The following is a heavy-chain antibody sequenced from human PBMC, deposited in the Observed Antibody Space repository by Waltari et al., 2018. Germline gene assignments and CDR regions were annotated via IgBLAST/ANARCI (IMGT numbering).Heavy chain of an antibody. CDR2: IYSGGST. CDR3: ARGAALYLGDWFDP. CDR1: GFPFIGNY. V-gene: IGHV3-53*02. Sequence: EVQLVETGGGLIQPGGSLKLSCSASGFPFIGNYLSWVPRGQGKGLEWVSVIYSGGSTYYADSGKGRCTISRDNSKNTLYLQMNSLRAEDTAVYYCARGAALYLGDWFDPWGQGTLVTVSS. J-gene: IGHJ5*02.